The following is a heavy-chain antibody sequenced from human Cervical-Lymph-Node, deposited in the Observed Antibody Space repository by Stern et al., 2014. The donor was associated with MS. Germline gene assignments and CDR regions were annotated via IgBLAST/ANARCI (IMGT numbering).Heavy chain of an antibody. CDR3: VRTESFYYYDGMDV. J-gene: IGHJ6*02. CDR2: ISHDGSNK. CDR1: GSTFSKSA. Sequence: VHLVESGGGVVPPGRSLRLSCADSGSTFSKSAMHWVRQAPGKGLEWVAGISHDGSNKQYGDSVKGRLAISRDNSRNTLSLEIYSLRAEDTAVYYCVRTESFYYYDGMDVWGHGTTVIVSS. V-gene: IGHV3-30*09.